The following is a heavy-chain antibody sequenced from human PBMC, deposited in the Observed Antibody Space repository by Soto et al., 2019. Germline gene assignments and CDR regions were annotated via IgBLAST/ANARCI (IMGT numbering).Heavy chain of an antibody. CDR3: AKDGGIEAGDWYGMDV. D-gene: IGHD6-13*01. Sequence: QVHLVESGGGVVQPGRSLRLSCAASKFTFSTMHWVRQAPGKGLEWVALISEDGTDKYYADSVKGRFTISRGKPKDTLYLQMNSLRPEDTAVYYCAKDGGIEAGDWYGMDVWGQGTTVTVSS. CDR1: KFTFST. CDR2: ISEDGTDK. V-gene: IGHV3-30*18. J-gene: IGHJ6*02.